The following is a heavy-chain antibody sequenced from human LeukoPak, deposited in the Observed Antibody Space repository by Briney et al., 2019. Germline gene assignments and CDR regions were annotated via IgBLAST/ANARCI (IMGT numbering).Heavy chain of an antibody. D-gene: IGHD1-7*01. CDR3: ARDWNYDMRIFDY. CDR1: GYTFTGYY. V-gene: IGHV1-2*02. J-gene: IGHJ4*02. CDR2: INPNSGGT. Sequence: GASVKVSCKASGYTFTGYYMHWVRQAPGQGLEWMGWINPNSGGTNYAQKFQGRVTMTRDTSISTAYMELSRLRSDDTAVYYCARDWNYDMRIFDYWGQGTLVTVSS.